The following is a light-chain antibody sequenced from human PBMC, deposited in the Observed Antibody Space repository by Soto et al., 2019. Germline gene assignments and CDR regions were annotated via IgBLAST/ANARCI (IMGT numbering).Light chain of an antibody. CDR1: QGISSY. V-gene: IGKV1-9*01. J-gene: IGKJ5*01. CDR3: QQLNSYPST. Sequence: DIQLTQSPSFLSASVGDRVTITCRASQGISSYLAWYQQKPGKAPNLLISAASTLQSGVPSRFSGSGSGTEFTLTISSLQPEDFATYYCQQLNSYPSTFGQGTRLEIK. CDR2: AAS.